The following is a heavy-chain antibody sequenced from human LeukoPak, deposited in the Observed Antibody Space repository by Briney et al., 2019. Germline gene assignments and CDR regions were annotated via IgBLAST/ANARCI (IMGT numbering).Heavy chain of an antibody. CDR2: IYSGGDT. CDR1: GFTVSGNY. CDR3: ARGPPACSTNCYGYLDY. D-gene: IGHD2-2*01. V-gene: IGHV3-53*01. Sequence: GGSLRLSCAASGFTVSGNYMSWVRQAPGKGLEWISLIYSGGDTYYPDSVRGRFTISRDNSKNTLYLQMNSLRAKDTAVYYCARGPPACSTNCYGYLDYWGQGTLVPVSS. J-gene: IGHJ4*02.